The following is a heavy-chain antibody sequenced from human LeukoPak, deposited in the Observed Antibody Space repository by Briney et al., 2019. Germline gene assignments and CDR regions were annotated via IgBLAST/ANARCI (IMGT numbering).Heavy chain of an antibody. V-gene: IGHV1-18*01. J-gene: IGHJ4*02. D-gene: IGHD3-16*02. CDR3: ARENVITFGGVIVIPAVDY. CDR1: GYTFTNYG. Sequence: ASVKVSCEASGYTFTNYGISWVRQAPGQGLEWMGWINTYNGDTIYAQKLQGRVTMTTDTSTRTGYMELRSLTSDDTAIYYCARENVITFGGVIVIPAVDYWGQGSLVTVSS. CDR2: INTYNGDT.